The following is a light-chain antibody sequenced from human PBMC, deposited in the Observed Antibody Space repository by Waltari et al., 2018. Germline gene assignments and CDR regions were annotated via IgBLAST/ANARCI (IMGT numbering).Light chain of an antibody. CDR3: SSYTSSSTLVYV. CDR1: SSDVGGYNY. J-gene: IGLJ1*01. CDR2: EVS. Sequence: QSALTQPASVSGSPGQSITISCTGTSSDVGGYNYVSWYQQHPGKAPKLMIYEVSNRPSGDSNRFSGSKSGNTASLTISGLQAEDEADYYCSSYTSSSTLVYVFGTGTKVTVL. V-gene: IGLV2-14*01.